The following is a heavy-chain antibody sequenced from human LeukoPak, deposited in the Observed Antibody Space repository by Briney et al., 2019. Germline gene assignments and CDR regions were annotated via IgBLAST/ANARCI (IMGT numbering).Heavy chain of an antibody. CDR1: GGSFSGHY. CDR3: ARGRGRRTWFGELTHYFDY. J-gene: IGHJ4*02. V-gene: IGHV4-34*01. CDR2: INHSGST. Sequence: SETLSLTCSVYGGSFSGHYWSWIRQSPGKGREWLGEINHSGSTNYNPSLKSRVAISVDTSKNQFSLKLSSVTAADTAVYYCARGRGRRTWFGELTHYFDYWGQGTLVTASS. D-gene: IGHD3-10*01.